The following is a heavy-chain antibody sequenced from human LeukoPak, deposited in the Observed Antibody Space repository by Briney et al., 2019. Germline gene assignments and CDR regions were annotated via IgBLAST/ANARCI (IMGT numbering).Heavy chain of an antibody. CDR1: GFTFSSYW. J-gene: IGHJ4*02. D-gene: IGHD1-26*01. CDR2: INSDGSST. CDR3: AKDRALHNGIDY. Sequence: QSGGSLRLSCAASGFTFSSYWMHWVRQAPGKGLVWVSRINSDGSSTNYADSVKARFTISRDNAKNTLYLQMNSLRAEDTAVYYCAKDRALHNGIDYWGQGTLVTVSS. V-gene: IGHV3-74*01.